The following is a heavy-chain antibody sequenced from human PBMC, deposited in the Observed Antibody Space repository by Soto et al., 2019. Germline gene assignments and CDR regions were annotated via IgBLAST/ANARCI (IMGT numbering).Heavy chain of an antibody. V-gene: IGHV1-18*01. CDR1: GYTFTIDG. Sequence: QVQLVQSGGEVKKPGASVKVSCKASGYTFTIDGIKWVRKAPGQGREWMGWISPDNGNTNYAQKLKGRVTMTTDTSTSTAYMELRSLRSDDTAVYYCARALGYSGYAGMDVWGQGTTVTVSS. D-gene: IGHD5-12*01. CDR3: ARALGYSGYAGMDV. J-gene: IGHJ6*02. CDR2: ISPDNGNT.